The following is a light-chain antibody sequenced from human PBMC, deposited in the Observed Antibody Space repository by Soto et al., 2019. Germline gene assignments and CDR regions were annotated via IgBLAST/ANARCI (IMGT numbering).Light chain of an antibody. CDR3: MQALQTPPT. V-gene: IGKV2-28*01. J-gene: IGKJ5*01. CDR2: LGS. CDR1: QGLPHSNGYNY. Sequence: DIVMTQSPLSLPVTPGEPASISCRSSQGLPHSNGYNYLDWYLQKPGQSPQLLIYLGSNRASGVPDRFSGSGSGTDFTLKISRVEAEDVGVYYCMQALQTPPTFGQGTRLEIK.